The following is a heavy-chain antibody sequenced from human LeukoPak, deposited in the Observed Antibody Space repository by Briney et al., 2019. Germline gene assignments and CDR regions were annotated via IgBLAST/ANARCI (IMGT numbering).Heavy chain of an antibody. Sequence: SGGSLRLSCAASGFTFSSYAMSWVRQAPGKGLEWVSAISGSGGSTYYADSVKGRFTISRDNSKNTLYLQMNSLRAEDTAVYYCAKNRKLRYDFWSGYYNYYYYGMDVWGQGTTVTVSS. CDR1: GFTFSSYA. D-gene: IGHD3-3*01. CDR2: ISGSGGST. CDR3: AKNRKLRYDFWSGYYNYYYYGMDV. J-gene: IGHJ6*02. V-gene: IGHV3-23*01.